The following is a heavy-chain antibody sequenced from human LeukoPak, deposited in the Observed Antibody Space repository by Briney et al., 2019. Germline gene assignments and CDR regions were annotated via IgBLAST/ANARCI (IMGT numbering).Heavy chain of an antibody. J-gene: IGHJ5*02. V-gene: IGHV3-15*01. CDR3: TTDPIQQWLWNWFDP. D-gene: IGHD5-18*01. Sequence: GGSLRLSCAASGFTFSNAWMSWVRQAPGKGLEWVGRIKSKTDGGTTDYAAPVKGRFAISRDDSKNTLYLQMNSLKTEDTAVYYCTTDPIQQWLWNWFDPWGQGTLVTVSS. CDR1: GFTFSNAW. CDR2: IKSKTDGGTT.